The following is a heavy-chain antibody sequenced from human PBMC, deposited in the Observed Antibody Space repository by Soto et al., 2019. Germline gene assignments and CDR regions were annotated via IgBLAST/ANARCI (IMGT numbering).Heavy chain of an antibody. CDR2: IYYSGST. CDR3: ARSVMVRGVLDY. Sequence: PSETLSLTCTVSGGSISSGDYYWSWIRQPPGKGLEWIGYIYYSGSTYYNPSLKSRVTISVDTSKNQFSLKLSSVTAADTAVYYCARSVMVRGVLDYWGQGTLVTVYS. D-gene: IGHD3-10*01. CDR1: GGSISSGDYY. J-gene: IGHJ4*02. V-gene: IGHV4-30-4*01.